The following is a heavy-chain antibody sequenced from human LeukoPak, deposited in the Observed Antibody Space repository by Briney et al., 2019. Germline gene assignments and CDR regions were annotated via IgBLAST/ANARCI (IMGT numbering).Heavy chain of an antibody. CDR2: IYHSGST. Sequence: SETLSLTCTVSGYSISSGYYWGWIRPPPGKGLEWIGSIYHSGSTYYNPSLKSRVTISVDTSKNQFSLKLSSVTAADTAVYYCAGASYGSGSCGGYYFDYWGQGTLVTVSS. CDR3: AGASYGSGSCGGYYFDY. D-gene: IGHD3-10*01. J-gene: IGHJ4*02. CDR1: GYSISSGYY. V-gene: IGHV4-38-2*02.